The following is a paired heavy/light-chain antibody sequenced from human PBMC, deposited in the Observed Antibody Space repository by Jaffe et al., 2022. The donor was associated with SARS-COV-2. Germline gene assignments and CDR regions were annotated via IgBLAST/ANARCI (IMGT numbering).Light chain of an antibody. J-gene: IGLJ2*01. Sequence: QSVLTQPPSVSAAPGQKVTISCSGSSSNIGNNYVSWYQQLPGTAPKLLIYDNNKRPSGIPDRFSGSKSGTSVTLGITGLQTGDEADYYCGTWDSGLNAVVFGGGTKLTVL. CDR1: SSNIGNNY. V-gene: IGLV1-51*01. CDR3: GTWDSGLNAVV. CDR2: DNN.
Heavy chain of an antibody. Sequence: QLQLQESGPGLVKPSETLSLTCSVSGGSIRSSSYYWGWMRQPPGNGLEWIGSIYYSGSTSYNPSLKSRVTLSVDTSKNQFSLNLNSVTAADTAVYYCARLRWPSVTPPDYWGQGTLVTVSS. CDR2: IYYSGST. D-gene: IGHD4-4*01. CDR3: ARLRWPSVTPPDY. J-gene: IGHJ4*02. V-gene: IGHV4-39*01. CDR1: GGSIRSSSYY.